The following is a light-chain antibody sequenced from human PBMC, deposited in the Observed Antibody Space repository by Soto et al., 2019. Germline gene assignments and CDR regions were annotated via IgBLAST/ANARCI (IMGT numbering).Light chain of an antibody. V-gene: IGLV1-40*01. CDR1: SSNIGAGYD. CDR3: QSYDSSLSEV. J-gene: IGLJ1*01. Sequence: QSVLTQPPSVSGAPGQRVTISCTGGSSNIGAGYDVHWYQQLPGTAPKLLIYGNSNRPSGVPDRFSGSKSGTSASLAITGLQAEDEADYYCQSYDSSLSEVFGTGTKSPS. CDR2: GNS.